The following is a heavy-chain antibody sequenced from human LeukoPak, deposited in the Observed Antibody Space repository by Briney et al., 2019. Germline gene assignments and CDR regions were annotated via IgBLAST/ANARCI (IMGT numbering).Heavy chain of an antibody. CDR2: IYYSGST. D-gene: IGHD3-10*01. V-gene: IGHV4-59*08. J-gene: IGHJ4*02. CDR3: ARHGGITMVRGVILYFDY. CDR1: GDSISTYY. Sequence: SETLSLTCTVSGDSISTYYWSWIRQPPGEGLEWIGYIYYSGSTNYNPSLKSRVTISVDTSKNQFSLKLTSVTAADTAVYYCARHGGITMVRGVILYFDYWGQGTLVTVSS.